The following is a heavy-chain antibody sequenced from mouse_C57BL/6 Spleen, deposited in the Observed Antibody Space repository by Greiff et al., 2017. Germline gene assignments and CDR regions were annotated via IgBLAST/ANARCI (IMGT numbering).Heavy chain of an antibody. CDR3: VRQGGDGYYVEYFDY. CDR1: GFSFNTYA. V-gene: IGHV10-1*01. CDR2: IRSKSNNYAT. Sequence: EVQLVESGGGLVQPKGSLKLSCAASGFSFNTYAMNWVRQAPGKGLEWVARIRSKSNNYATYYADSVKDRFTISRDDSESMLYLQMNNLKTEDTAMYYCVRQGGDGYYVEYFDYWGQGTTLTVSS. D-gene: IGHD2-3*01. J-gene: IGHJ2*01.